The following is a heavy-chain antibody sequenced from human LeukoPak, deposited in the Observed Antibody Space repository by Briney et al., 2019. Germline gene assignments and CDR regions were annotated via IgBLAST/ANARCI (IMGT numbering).Heavy chain of an antibody. J-gene: IGHJ4*02. D-gene: IGHD5-18*01. Sequence: SETLSLTCTVSGGSVSSGSYSWSWIRQPPGKGLERIGYIYYSGSTSYNPSLKSRATISVDTSKNQFSLKLSSVTAADTAVYYCARIRGYSYGTADYWGQGTLVTVSS. CDR2: IYYSGST. CDR3: ARIRGYSYGTADY. CDR1: GGSVSSGSYS. V-gene: IGHV4-61*01.